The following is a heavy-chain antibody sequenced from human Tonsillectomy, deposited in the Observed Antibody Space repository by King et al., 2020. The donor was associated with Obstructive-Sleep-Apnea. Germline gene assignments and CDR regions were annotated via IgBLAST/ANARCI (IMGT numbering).Heavy chain of an antibody. CDR2: TYYRSKWYN. D-gene: IGHD6-13*01. CDR3: ARDRSYSSSWQNYFDY. J-gene: IGHJ4*02. V-gene: IGHV6-1*01. CDR1: GGSVSSNSAA. Sequence: VQLQQSGPGLVKPSQPLSLTCAISGGSVSSNSAACNWSRQSPSRGLDWLGRTYYRSKWYNDYAVSVKSRITINPDTSKNQLSLQLNSVPPEDTAVYYCARDRSYSSSWQNYFDYWGQGTLVTVSS.